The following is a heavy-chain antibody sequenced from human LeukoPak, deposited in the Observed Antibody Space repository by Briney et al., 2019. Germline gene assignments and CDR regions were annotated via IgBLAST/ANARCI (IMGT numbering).Heavy chain of an antibody. J-gene: IGHJ6*03. V-gene: IGHV1-69*01. CDR2: IVPLFGTT. CDR3: ARDEEAKAAVHKGGYGDDYYYMDV. D-gene: IGHD3-16*01. CDR1: GGTFSNYG. Sequence: ASVKVSCKSSGGTFSNYGLSWVRQAPGQGREWMGGIVPLFGTTTYAQKFQGRVTISADESRSSAYMELSSLTSEDTAVYYCARDEEAKAAVHKGGYGDDYYYMDVWGKGTTVTVSS.